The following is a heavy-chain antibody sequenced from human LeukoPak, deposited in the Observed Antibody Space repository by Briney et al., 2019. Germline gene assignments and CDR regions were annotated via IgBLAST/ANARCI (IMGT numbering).Heavy chain of an antibody. Sequence: PGGSLRLSCAASGFTFDGYAMYWVRQAPGKGLEWVSGITWNSGSIGYADSVKGRFTISRDNAKNSLYLQMNSLRAEDTALYYCVKAVAGYYYYYGMDVWGQGTTVTVSS. J-gene: IGHJ6*02. CDR2: ITWNSGSI. CDR3: VKAVAGYYYYYGMDV. CDR1: GFTFDGYA. V-gene: IGHV3-9*01. D-gene: IGHD6-13*01.